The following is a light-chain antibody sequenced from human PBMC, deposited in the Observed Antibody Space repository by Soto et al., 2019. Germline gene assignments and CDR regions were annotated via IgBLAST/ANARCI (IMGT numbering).Light chain of an antibody. CDR2: DVT. Sequence: QPVLTQPASGSGAHRHASSIFCTDTSSDVGGYNFVSWYQQHPGKAPRLLIYDVTDRPSGVSNRFSGSKSGNTASLTISGLQAEDEAYYYCGSYTSSISSRVFGTGTKVTVL. V-gene: IGLV2-14*03. CDR1: SSDVGGYNF. J-gene: IGLJ1*01. CDR3: GSYTSSISSRV.